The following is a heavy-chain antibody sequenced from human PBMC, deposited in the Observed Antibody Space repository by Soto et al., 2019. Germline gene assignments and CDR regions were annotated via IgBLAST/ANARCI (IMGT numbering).Heavy chain of an antibody. Sequence: PSETLSLTCTVSGGSISSGDYYWSWIRQPPGKGLEWIGYIYYSGSTYYNPSLKSRVTISVDPSKNQFSLNLSSVTAADTAVYYCARDRYYYDSSGHHPIWGQGTLVTVSS. V-gene: IGHV4-30-4*01. CDR3: ARDRYYYDSSGHHPI. CDR1: GGSISSGDYY. CDR2: IYYSGST. J-gene: IGHJ4*02. D-gene: IGHD3-22*01.